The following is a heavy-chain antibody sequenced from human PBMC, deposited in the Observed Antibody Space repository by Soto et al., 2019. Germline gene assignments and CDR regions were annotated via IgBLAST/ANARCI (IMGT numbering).Heavy chain of an antibody. V-gene: IGHV3-74*01. J-gene: IGHJ3*01. CDR3: ARGDRGAFDL. CDR2: IHSDGSST. D-gene: IGHD1-26*01. CDR1: GFTFSYYW. Sequence: EVQLLESGGGLVQPGESLRLSCAASGFTFSYYWMHWVRQAPGMGLVWVSRIHSDGSSTTYADSVKGRFTISRDNARNKMYLQMTSLRAEDTAVYFCARGDRGAFDLWGQGTVVTVSS.